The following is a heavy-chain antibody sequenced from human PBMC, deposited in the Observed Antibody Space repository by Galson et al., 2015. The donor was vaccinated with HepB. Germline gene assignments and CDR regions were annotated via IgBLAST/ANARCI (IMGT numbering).Heavy chain of an antibody. CDR2: IKQDGREK. CDR3: ARSSGGCFDS. J-gene: IGHJ4*02. D-gene: IGHD1-26*01. V-gene: IGHV3-7*01. CDR1: GFNSSIFW. Sequence: SLRLSCAGSGFNSSIFWMSWVRQAPGKGLEWVANIKQDGREKYYVGPVKGRFTISRDNAGNSLYLQMNSLRGEDTALYYCARSSGGCFDSWGQGILVTVSS.